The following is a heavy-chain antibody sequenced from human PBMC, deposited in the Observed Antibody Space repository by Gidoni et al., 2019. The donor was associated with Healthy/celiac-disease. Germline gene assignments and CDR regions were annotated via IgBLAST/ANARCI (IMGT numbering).Heavy chain of an antibody. J-gene: IGHJ6*02. CDR2: IYYSGST. V-gene: IGHV4-31*03. CDR3: ARMVRGPPADYYYGMDV. Sequence: QVQLQESGPGLVKPSQTLSLTCTVSGGSISSGGYYWSWIRQHPGKGLEWIGYIYYSGSTYYNPSLKSRVTISVDTSKNQFSLKLSSVTAADTAVYYCARMVRGPPADYYYGMDVWGQGTTVTVSS. D-gene: IGHD3-10*01. CDR1: GGSISSGGYY.